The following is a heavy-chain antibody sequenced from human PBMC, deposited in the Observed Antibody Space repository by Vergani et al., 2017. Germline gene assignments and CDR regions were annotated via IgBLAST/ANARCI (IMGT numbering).Heavy chain of an antibody. CDR2: IWYDGSNK. V-gene: IGHV3-33*01. CDR1: GFTFSSYG. D-gene: IGHD3-22*01. Sequence: QVQLVESGGGVVQPGRSLRLSCAASGFTFSSYGMHWVRQAPGKGLEWVAVIWYDGSNKYYADSVKGRFTISRDNSKNTLYLQMNSLRAEDTAVYYCARPYYYESSGYYPVDYWGQGTLVTVSS. J-gene: IGHJ4*02. CDR3: ARPYYYESSGYYPVDY.